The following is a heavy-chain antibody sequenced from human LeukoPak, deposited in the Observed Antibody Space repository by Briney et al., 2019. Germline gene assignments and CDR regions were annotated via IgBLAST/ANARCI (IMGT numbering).Heavy chain of an antibody. D-gene: IGHD5-24*01. CDR1: GFTFSSYA. CDR3: ARDLDGYKNTPDY. CDR2: ISYDGSNK. J-gene: IGHJ4*02. V-gene: IGHV3-30-3*01. Sequence: GGSLRLSCAASGFTFSSYAMHWVRQAPGKGLEWVAVISYDGSNKYYADSVKGRFTISRDNSKNTLYLQMNSLRAEDTAVYYCARDLDGYKNTPDYWGQGTLVTVSS.